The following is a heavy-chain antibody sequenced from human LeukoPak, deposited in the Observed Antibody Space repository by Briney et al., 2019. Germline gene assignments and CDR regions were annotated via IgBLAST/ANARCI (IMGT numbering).Heavy chain of an antibody. D-gene: IGHD6-13*01. CDR3: ASLSSSNPLDY. CDR2: IYYSGST. CDR1: GGSISSYY. V-gene: IGHV4-59*01. J-gene: IGHJ4*02. Sequence: SETLSLTCTVPGGSISSYYWSWIRQPPGKGLEWIGYIYYSGSTNYNPSLKSRVTISVDTSKNQFSLKLSSVTAADTAVYYCASLSSSNPLDYWGQGTLVTVSS.